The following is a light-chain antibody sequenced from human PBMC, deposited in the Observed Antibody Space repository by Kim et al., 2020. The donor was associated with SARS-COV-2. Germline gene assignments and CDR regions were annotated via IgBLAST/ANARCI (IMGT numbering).Light chain of an antibody. Sequence: GQMVTISCSGSSSNIGGNYVYWYQQLPGTAPKLLLYDDSHRPSGVPDRFSGSKSGTSASLAISGLQSEDEADYYCATWDDSLIGMLFGGGTKVTVL. CDR3: ATWDDSLIGML. CDR1: SSNIGGNY. V-gene: IGLV1-47*02. CDR2: DDS. J-gene: IGLJ2*01.